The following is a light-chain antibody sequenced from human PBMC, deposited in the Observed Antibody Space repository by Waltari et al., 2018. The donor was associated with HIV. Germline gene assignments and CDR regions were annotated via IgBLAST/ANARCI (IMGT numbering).Light chain of an antibody. Sequence: QSALTQPASVSGSPGQSITISCTGTSSDVGSYNLVSWYQQHPGKAPKLMIYEVSKRPSGVSNRFSGSKSGNTSSLTISGLQAEDEADYYCCSYGGSFFYVFGTGTKVTVL. J-gene: IGLJ1*01. CDR1: SSDVGSYNL. CDR3: CSYGGSFFYV. V-gene: IGLV2-23*02. CDR2: EVS.